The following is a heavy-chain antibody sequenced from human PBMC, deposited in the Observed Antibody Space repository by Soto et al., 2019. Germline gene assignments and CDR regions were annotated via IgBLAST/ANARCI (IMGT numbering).Heavy chain of an antibody. V-gene: IGHV1-69*13. D-gene: IGHD6-19*01. CDR1: GGTFSSYA. CDR3: AREEAVAGTEYYYGMDV. J-gene: IGHJ6*02. Sequence: SVKVSCKASGGTFSSYAISWVRQAPGQGLGWMGGIIPIFGTANYAQKFQGRVTITADESTSTAYMELSSLRSEDTAVYYCAREEAVAGTEYYYGMDVWGQGTTVTVSS. CDR2: IIPIFGTA.